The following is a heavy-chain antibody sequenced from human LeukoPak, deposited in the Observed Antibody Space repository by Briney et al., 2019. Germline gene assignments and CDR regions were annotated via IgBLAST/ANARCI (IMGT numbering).Heavy chain of an antibody. V-gene: IGHV1-18*01. Sequence: ASVNVSCKASVYTFTSYGISWVRQAPGQGLEWMGWISPYNGNTNYAQKLQGRVTMTTDTSTTTAYMELRSLRSDDTAVYYCAREMATIVNQFDYWGQGTLVTVSS. CDR2: ISPYNGNT. CDR3: AREMATIVNQFDY. CDR1: VYTFTSYG. J-gene: IGHJ4*02. D-gene: IGHD5-24*01.